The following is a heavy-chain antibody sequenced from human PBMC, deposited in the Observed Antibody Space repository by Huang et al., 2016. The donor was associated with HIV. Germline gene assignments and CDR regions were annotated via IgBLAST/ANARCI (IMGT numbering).Heavy chain of an antibody. Sequence: QVQLVQSGAEVKKPGASVKVSCKASGFNFNNYDFNWVRQGSGQGCECMGWVNPKSGNTCYTQKFQGRVTSTRNTSITTAYMELRSRRSEDTAVYYCARARGFLYDSTGYYSRYYFDSWGQGTLVTISS. CDR1: GFNFNNYD. J-gene: IGHJ4*02. CDR3: ARARGFLYDSTGYYSRYYFDS. D-gene: IGHD3-22*01. V-gene: IGHV1-8*03. CDR2: VNPKSGNT.